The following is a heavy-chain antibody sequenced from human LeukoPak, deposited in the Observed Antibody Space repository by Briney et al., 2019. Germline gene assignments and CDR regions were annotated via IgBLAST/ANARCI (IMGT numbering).Heavy chain of an antibody. V-gene: IGHV3-23*01. J-gene: IGHJ4*02. D-gene: IGHD3-10*01. Sequence: GGSLRLSCVGSGFTLSSYAMSWVRQAPGKGLEWVSAISGSGGSTYYADSVKGRFTISRDNSKNTLYLQMYSLRAEDTAVYYCAKDQPSGYYGSGSYLYFDYWGQGTLVTVSS. CDR3: AKDQPSGYYGSGSYLYFDY. CDR2: ISGSGGST. CDR1: GFTLSSYA.